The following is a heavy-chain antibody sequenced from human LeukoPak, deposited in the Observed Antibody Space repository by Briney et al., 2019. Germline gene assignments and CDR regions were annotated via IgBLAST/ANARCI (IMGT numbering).Heavy chain of an antibody. Sequence: SVKVSCKASGGTFSSYAIIWVRQAPGQGLEWMGRIIPILGIANYAQKFQGRVTITADKSTSTAYMELSSLRSEDTAVYYCAREVHDSSGYYRGDAFDIWGQGTMVTVSS. CDR1: GGTFSSYA. CDR2: IIPILGIA. J-gene: IGHJ3*02. CDR3: AREVHDSSGYYRGDAFDI. D-gene: IGHD3-22*01. V-gene: IGHV1-69*04.